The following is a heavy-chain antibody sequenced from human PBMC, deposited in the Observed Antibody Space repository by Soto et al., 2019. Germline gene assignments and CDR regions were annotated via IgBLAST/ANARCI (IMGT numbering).Heavy chain of an antibody. CDR3: ARDFSRAAGILVDYFDY. CDR2: INPSGGST. D-gene: IGHD6-13*01. J-gene: IGHJ4*01. V-gene: IGHV1-46*01. CDR1: GYTFTSYY. Sequence: ASVKVSCKASGYTFTSYYMHWVRQAPGQGLEWMGIINPSGGSTSYAQKFQGRVTMTRDTSTSTVYMELSSLRSEDTAVYYCARDFSRAAGILVDYFDYWGHGTLVTVSS.